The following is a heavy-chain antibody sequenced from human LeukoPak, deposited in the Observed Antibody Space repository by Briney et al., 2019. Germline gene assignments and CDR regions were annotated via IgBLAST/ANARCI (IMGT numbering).Heavy chain of an antibody. D-gene: IGHD1-26*01. CDR3: ARGVMKYSGSYTARIPPPAFDY. V-gene: IGHV3-21*01. J-gene: IGHJ4*02. CDR1: GFTFSFYS. CDR2: LSSSSSKV. Sequence: PGGSLRLSCAASGFTFSFYSMNWVRQAPGKGLEWVSSLSSSSSKVSYVDSVKGRFTISRDNAKNSLYLQMDSLRGEDTAVYYCARGVMKYSGSYTARIPPPAFDYWGQGTLVTVSS.